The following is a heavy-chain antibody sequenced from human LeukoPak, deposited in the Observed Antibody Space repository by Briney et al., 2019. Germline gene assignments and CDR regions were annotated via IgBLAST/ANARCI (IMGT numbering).Heavy chain of an antibody. Sequence: GGSLRLSCAASGFTVSSNYMSWVRQAPGKGLEWVSVIYSGGSTYYAGSVKGRFTISRDNSKNTLYLQMNSLRAEDTAVYYCARNAITMVRGVITPYYFDYWGQGTLVTVSS. CDR1: GFTVSSNY. J-gene: IGHJ4*02. CDR3: ARNAITMVRGVITPYYFDY. CDR2: IYSGGST. D-gene: IGHD3-10*01. V-gene: IGHV3-66*01.